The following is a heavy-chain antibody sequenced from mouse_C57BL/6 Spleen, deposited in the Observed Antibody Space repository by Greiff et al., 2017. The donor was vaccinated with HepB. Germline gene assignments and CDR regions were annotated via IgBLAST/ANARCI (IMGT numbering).Heavy chain of an antibody. CDR2: IYPGDGDT. CDR3: ASSYYYGSSYAWFAY. D-gene: IGHD1-1*01. Sequence: VKLVESGPELVKPGASVKISCKASGYAFSSSWMNWVKQRPGKGLEWIGRIYPGDGDTNYNGKFKGKATLTADKSSSTAYMQLSSLTSEDSAVYFCASSYYYGSSYAWFAYWGQGTLVTVSA. J-gene: IGHJ3*01. CDR1: GYAFSSSW. V-gene: IGHV1-82*01.